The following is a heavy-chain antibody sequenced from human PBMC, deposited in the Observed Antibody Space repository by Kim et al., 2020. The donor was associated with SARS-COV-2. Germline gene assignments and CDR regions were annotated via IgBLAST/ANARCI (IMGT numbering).Heavy chain of an antibody. CDR2: ISYDGSNK. CDR3: AKDYSGSYDY. V-gene: IGHV3-30*18. J-gene: IGHJ4*02. CDR1: GFTFSSYG. Sequence: GGSLRLSCAASGFTFSSYGMHWVRQAPGKGLEWVAVISYDGSNKYYADSVKGRFTISRDNSKNTLYLQMNSLRAEDTAVYYCAKDYSGSYDYWGQGTLVTVSS. D-gene: IGHD1-26*01.